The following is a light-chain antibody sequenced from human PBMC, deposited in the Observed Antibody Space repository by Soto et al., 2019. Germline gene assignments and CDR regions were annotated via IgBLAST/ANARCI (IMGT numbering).Light chain of an antibody. J-gene: IGKJ3*01. Sequence: DIQMTQSPSTLSASVGDTVTITCRASQSISSWLAWYQQKPGKAPKLLIYKASSLESGVPSRFRGSGSGTEFTLTISSLQPDDFATYYCQQYNSYPFTFGPGTKVDIK. V-gene: IGKV1-5*03. CDR1: QSISSW. CDR2: KAS. CDR3: QQYNSYPFT.